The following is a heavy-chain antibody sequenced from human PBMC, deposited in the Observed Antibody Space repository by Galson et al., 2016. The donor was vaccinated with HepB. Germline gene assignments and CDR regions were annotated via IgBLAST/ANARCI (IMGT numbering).Heavy chain of an antibody. CDR1: GLTISNYN. J-gene: IGHJ4*02. D-gene: IGHD5-18*01. CDR3: VRAFSGNTYGYYY. CDR2: ITATTGVT. V-gene: IGHV3-48*01. Sequence: SLRLSSAASGLTISNYNMNWVRLAPGKGPEWVSYITATTGVTYYADSVRGRFTISRDNAKSSVYLQMNSLRAEDTAVYYCVRAFSGNTYGYYYWGQGTLVTVSS.